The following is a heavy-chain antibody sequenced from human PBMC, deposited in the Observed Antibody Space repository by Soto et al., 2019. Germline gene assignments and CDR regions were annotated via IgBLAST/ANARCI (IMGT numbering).Heavy chain of an antibody. V-gene: IGHV4-39*01. J-gene: IGHJ5*02. Sequence: SETLSLTCTVSGGSISSSSYYWGWIRQPPGKGLEWIGSIYYSGSTYYNPSLKSRVTISVDTSKNQFSLKLSSVTAADTAVYYCALRSYSSSGIWFDPWGQGTLVTVSS. D-gene: IGHD6-6*01. CDR1: GGSISSSSYY. CDR2: IYYSGST. CDR3: ALRSYSSSGIWFDP.